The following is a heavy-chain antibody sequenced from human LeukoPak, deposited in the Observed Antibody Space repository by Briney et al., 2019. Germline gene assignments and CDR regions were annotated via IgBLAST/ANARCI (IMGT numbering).Heavy chain of an antibody. CDR2: VSYSGST. Sequence: SETLSLTCTVSGGSISSYYWSWIRQPPGKGLEWIGYVSYSGSTNYNPSLKSRVTISIDTSKNQFSLKLRSVTAADTAIYYCARQGYDILTGYIDAFDIWGQGTMVTVSS. J-gene: IGHJ3*02. V-gene: IGHV4-59*08. CDR3: ARQGYDILTGYIDAFDI. CDR1: GGSISSYY. D-gene: IGHD3-9*01.